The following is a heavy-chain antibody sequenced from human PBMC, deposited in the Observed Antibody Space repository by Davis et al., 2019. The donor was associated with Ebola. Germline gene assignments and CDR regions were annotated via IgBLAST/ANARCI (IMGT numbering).Heavy chain of an antibody. V-gene: IGHV3-23*01. Sequence: GESLKISCAASGFTFSSYVMTWVRQAPGKGLEWVSGIGDSVDSTYYADSVKGRFTISRDNSKNTLYLQMNSLTVEDTAVYYCAKGGSGWPSDYSYGMGVWGKGTTVTVSS. CDR2: IGDSVDST. CDR3: AKGGSGWPSDYSYGMGV. J-gene: IGHJ6*04. D-gene: IGHD6-19*01. CDR1: GFTFSSYV.